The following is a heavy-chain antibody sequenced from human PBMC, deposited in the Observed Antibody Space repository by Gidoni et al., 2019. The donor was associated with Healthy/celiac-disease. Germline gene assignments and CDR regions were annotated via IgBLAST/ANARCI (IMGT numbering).Heavy chain of an antibody. V-gene: IGHV4-59*01. CDR3: ARVGSGGGWYFDL. Sequence: QVQLQESGPGLVKPSETLSLTCTVAGGSISSYYWSWIRQPPGKGLEWIGYIYYSGSTNYNPSLKRRVTISVDTSKNQFSMKLSSVTAADTAVYYCARVGSGGGWYFDLWGRGTLVTVSS. J-gene: IGHJ2*01. CDR2: IYYSGST. D-gene: IGHD6-19*01. CDR1: GGSISSYY.